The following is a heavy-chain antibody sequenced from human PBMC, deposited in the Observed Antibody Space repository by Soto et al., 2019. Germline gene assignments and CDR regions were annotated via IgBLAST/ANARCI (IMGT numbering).Heavy chain of an antibody. Sequence: GASVKVSCKASGGTFSSYTISWVRQAPGQGLEWMGRIIPILGIANYAQKFQGRVTITADKSTSTAYMELSSLRSEDTAVYYCARDKRYCSGGSCYPDWFDPWGQGTLVTVSS. D-gene: IGHD2-15*01. CDR2: IIPILGIA. V-gene: IGHV1-69*04. J-gene: IGHJ5*02. CDR3: ARDKRYCSGGSCYPDWFDP. CDR1: GGTFSSYT.